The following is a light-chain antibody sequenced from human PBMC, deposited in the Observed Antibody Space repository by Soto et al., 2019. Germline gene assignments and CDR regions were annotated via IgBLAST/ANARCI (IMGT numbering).Light chain of an antibody. CDR3: QQYGLSPQT. CDR1: QSVDSSY. Sequence: EIVLTQSPGTLSLSPGESATLSCRASQSVDSSYLAWYQQKLGQAPRLLIFAASTRATGIPDRFSGSGSGTDFTLTISSLEPEDFALFYCQQYGLSPQTFGQGTKVEIK. CDR2: AAS. J-gene: IGKJ1*01. V-gene: IGKV3-20*01.